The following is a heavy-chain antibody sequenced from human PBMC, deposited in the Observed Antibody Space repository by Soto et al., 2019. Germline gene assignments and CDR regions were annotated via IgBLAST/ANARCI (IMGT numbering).Heavy chain of an antibody. D-gene: IGHD4-17*01. J-gene: IGHJ6*04. CDR1: GGTFSSYA. CDR2: IIPIFTTA. CDR3: ARDPDYGAPAVYSFYGMAT. Sequence: SLKVSCKASGGTFSSYAISWVRQAPGQGLEWMGGIIPIFTTANYAQKFQGRVTITADKSTSTAYMELSSLRSEDTAVYYCARDPDYGAPAVYSFYGMATWDKEXTAPVSA. V-gene: IGHV1-69*06.